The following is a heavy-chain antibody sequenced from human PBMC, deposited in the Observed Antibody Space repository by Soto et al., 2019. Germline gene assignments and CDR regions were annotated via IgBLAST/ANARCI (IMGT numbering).Heavy chain of an antibody. CDR3: ARGRYGAY. Sequence: QVHLVQSGAEVKKPGASVKVSCKGSGYDFTTYGITWVRQAPGQGLEWMAWISAHNGNTDYAQKLQGRVTVTRDTSTSTAYMERRSLRSDDTAVYYCARGRYGAYWGQGDLVTVSS. D-gene: IGHD3-10*01. V-gene: IGHV1-18*01. J-gene: IGHJ4*02. CDR2: ISAHNGNT. CDR1: GYDFTTYG.